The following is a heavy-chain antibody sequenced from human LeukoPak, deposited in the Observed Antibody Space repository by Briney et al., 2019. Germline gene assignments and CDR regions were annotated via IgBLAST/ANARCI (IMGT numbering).Heavy chain of an antibody. CDR1: GGSFSDYY. CDR3: ARTSYNSSIDS. D-gene: IGHD6-13*01. J-gene: IGHJ4*02. CDR2: INHSGST. V-gene: IGHV4-34*01. Sequence: SETLSLTCAVYGGSFSDYYWSWIRQPPGKGLEWIGEINHSGSTNYNPSLKSRVTISVDTSKNQFSLKLSSVTAADTAVYYCARTSYNSSIDSWGQGTLVTVSS.